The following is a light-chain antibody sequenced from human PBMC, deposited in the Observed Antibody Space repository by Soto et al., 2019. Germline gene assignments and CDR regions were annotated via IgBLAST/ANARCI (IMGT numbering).Light chain of an antibody. CDR3: QEYDTVPWA. J-gene: IGKJ1*01. V-gene: IGKV1-27*01. CDR1: QGIKKY. CDR2: AAS. Sequence: DIQMTQSPSSLSASLGDRVTITCRASQGIKKYVAWYQQKPGKVPKLLIYAASSLQSGVPSRFSGSGSGTDFTLTISSLQPEDVATYYCQEYDTVPWAFGQGTKVDIK.